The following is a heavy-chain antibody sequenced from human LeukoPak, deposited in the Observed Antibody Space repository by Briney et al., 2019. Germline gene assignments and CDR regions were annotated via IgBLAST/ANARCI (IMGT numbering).Heavy chain of an antibody. Sequence: ASVKVSCKASGYTFTGYYMHWVRQAPGQGLEWMGWINPNSGGTNYAQKFQGRVTMTRDTSISTAYMELSRLRSDDTAVYYCARGSYCSSTSCYINFDYWGQGTLVTVS. CDR2: INPNSGGT. CDR3: ARGSYCSSTSCYINFDY. V-gene: IGHV1-2*02. J-gene: IGHJ4*02. CDR1: GYTFTGYY. D-gene: IGHD2-2*02.